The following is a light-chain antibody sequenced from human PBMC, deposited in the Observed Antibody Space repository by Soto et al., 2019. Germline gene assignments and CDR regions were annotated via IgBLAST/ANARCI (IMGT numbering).Light chain of an antibody. CDR2: DAS. V-gene: IGKV1-33*01. J-gene: IGKJ2*01. CDR3: QQYDNLPRT. CDR1: KDISNY. Sequence: DIQMTQYPSSLSASVGDRVTITCQASKDISNYLNWYQQKPGKAPKLLIYDASNLETGVPSRFSGSGSGTDFTFTISSLQPEDIATYYCQQYDNLPRTFGQGTKLEIK.